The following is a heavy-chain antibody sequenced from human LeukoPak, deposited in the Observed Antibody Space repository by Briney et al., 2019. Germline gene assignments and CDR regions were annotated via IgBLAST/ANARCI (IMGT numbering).Heavy chain of an antibody. D-gene: IGHD5-24*01. CDR3: ARLRRAGHNYFDY. CDR2: SHHSGST. J-gene: IGHJ4*02. Sequence: PSETLSLTGTVSGFSISSGYYWGWIRQPPVKGLEWIGSSHHSGSTYYNPSLKSRVSISVDTSKNQFSLKLSSVTAADTAVYYCARLRRAGHNYFDYWGQGTLVTVSS. CDR1: GFSISSGYY. V-gene: IGHV4-38-2*02.